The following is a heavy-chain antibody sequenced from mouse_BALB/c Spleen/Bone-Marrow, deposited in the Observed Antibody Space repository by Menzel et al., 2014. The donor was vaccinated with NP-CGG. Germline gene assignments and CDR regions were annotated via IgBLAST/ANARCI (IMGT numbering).Heavy chain of an antibody. CDR1: GYAFTDYL. V-gene: IGHV1-54*01. D-gene: IGHD1-1*01. J-gene: IGHJ2*01. CDR3: ARGTTVYYFDY. CDR2: IYPGSGGT. Sequence: VQLQQSGAELVRPGTSVKVSCKASGYAFTDYLIEWVKQRPGQGLEWIGVIYPGSGGTNCNEKFRGKATLTADKSSSTAYMQLSSLTSDDSAVYFCARGTTVYYFDYWGQGTTLTVSS.